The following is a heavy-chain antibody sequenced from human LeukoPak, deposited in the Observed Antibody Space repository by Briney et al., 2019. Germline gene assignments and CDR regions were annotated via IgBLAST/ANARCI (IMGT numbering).Heavy chain of an antibody. Sequence: ASETLSLTCTVSGGSISSYYWSWIRQPPGKGLEWIGRMHTSGTTNYNPSLNSRVTISVATSKNQFSLNLSSVTAADTAVYYCTRDNPGMTSTDTWGQGTLVTVSS. CDR2: MHTSGTT. D-gene: IGHD1-1*01. J-gene: IGHJ4*02. CDR3: TRDNPGMTSTDT. V-gene: IGHV4-4*08. CDR1: GGSISSYY.